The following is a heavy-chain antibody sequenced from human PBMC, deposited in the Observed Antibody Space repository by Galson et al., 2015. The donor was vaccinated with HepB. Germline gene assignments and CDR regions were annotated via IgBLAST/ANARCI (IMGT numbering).Heavy chain of an antibody. Sequence: SLRLSCAASGFTLSSYWMSWVRQAPGKGLEWVADIKEDGSEKYYVDSVKGRFTISRDNAKESLYLQMNSLRAEDTAIYYCATNRGYDTFDHWGQGALVIVSS. CDR1: GFTLSSYW. D-gene: IGHD2-2*01. CDR3: ATNRGYDTFDH. V-gene: IGHV3-7*03. CDR2: IKEDGSEK. J-gene: IGHJ4*02.